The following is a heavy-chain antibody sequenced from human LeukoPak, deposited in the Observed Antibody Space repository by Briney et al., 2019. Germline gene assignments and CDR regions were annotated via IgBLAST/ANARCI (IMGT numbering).Heavy chain of an antibody. V-gene: IGHV4-34*01. CDR3: ARGPSMAGGGFDY. CDR1: GRSFSRYY. Sequence: SETLSLTCAVYGRSFSRYYWSWIRQPPGKGLEWIGEINHSGSTNYNPSLESRVTISVDTSKNQFSLKLSSVTAADTAVYYCARGPSMAGGGFDYWGQGTLVTVSS. D-gene: IGHD2/OR15-2a*01. J-gene: IGHJ4*02. CDR2: INHSGST.